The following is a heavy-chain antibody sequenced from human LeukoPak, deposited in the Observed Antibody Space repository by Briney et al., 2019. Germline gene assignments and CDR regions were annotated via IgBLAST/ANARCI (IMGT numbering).Heavy chain of an antibody. CDR1: GFTFSSYG. CDR2: ISYDGSNK. CDR3: AKDGGDCSGGSCYAEVDY. Sequence: GGSLRLSCAASGFTFSSYGMHWVRQAPGKGLEWVAVISYDGSNKYYADSVKGRFTISRDNSKNTLYLQMNSLRAEDTAVYYCAKDGGDCSGGSCYAEVDYWGQGTLVTVSS. V-gene: IGHV3-30*18. D-gene: IGHD2-15*01. J-gene: IGHJ4*02.